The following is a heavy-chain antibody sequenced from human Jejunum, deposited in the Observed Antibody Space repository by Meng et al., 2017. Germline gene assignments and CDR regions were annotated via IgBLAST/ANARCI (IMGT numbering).Heavy chain of an antibody. CDR2: IYSGGNT. CDR1: GFAVSTNY. CDR3: ARDWVAVAD. V-gene: IGHV3-53*02. D-gene: IGHD6-19*01. Sequence: EVVVVGSGVGCLQPGVSLRLSCAASGFAVSTNYLSWVRQAPGKGLEWVSVIYSGGNTYYADSVKGRFTISRDGSKNTLYLQMNSLRAEDTAVYYCARDWVAVADWGQGTLVTVSS. J-gene: IGHJ4*02.